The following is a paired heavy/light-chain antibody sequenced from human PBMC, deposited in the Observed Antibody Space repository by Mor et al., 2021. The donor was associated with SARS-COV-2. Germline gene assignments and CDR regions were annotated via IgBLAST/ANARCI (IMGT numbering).Light chain of an antibody. V-gene: IGLV2-8*01. J-gene: IGLJ2*01. Sequence: QSALTQPPSASGSPGQSVTISCTGTSSDVGGYNYVSWYQQHPGKAPKLMIYEVNKRPSGVPDRFSGSKSGNTASLTVSGLQAEDEADYYCSSYAGSNNFGVFGGGTKLTVL. CDR1: SSDVGGYNY. CDR3: SSYAGSNNFGV. CDR2: EVN.
Heavy chain of an antibody. Sequence: EVQLLESGGGLVQPGGSLRLSCVASGFTFSNYVMNWVRQAPGQGLEWVSGIGGSGSSTYYADSVKGRFTISRDNSKNTLYLQMNSLRVEDTAVYYCAKDRWSGSPSNAFDIWGQGTMVTVSS. CDR1: GFTFSNYV. D-gene: IGHD1-26*01. CDR2: IGGSGSST. J-gene: IGHJ3*02. V-gene: IGHV3-23*01. CDR3: AKDRWSGSPSNAFDI.